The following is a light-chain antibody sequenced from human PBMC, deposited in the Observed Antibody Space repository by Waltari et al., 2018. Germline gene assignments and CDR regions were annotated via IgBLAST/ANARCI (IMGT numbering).Light chain of an antibody. Sequence: QTVVTQEPSLSVSPGGTVTLTCALSSGSLSTTSYATWYQQTPGQGPRTLVDKANARSSGVPDRFSGSIRGNTAALTITGAQADDESDYYCALYMGSGIWVFGGGTRLTVL. CDR1: SGSLSTTSY. CDR2: KAN. J-gene: IGLJ3*02. CDR3: ALYMGSGIWV. V-gene: IGLV8-61*01.